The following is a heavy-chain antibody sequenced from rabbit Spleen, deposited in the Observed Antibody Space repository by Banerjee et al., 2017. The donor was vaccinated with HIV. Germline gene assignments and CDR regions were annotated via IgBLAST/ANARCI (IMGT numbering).Heavy chain of an antibody. V-gene: IGHV1S45*01. CDR2: IYTGNGKT. CDR1: GFSFSSSYD. Sequence: QEQLVESGGGLVKPGASLTLTCTASGFSFSSSYDMCWVRQAPGKGLEWIGCIYTGNGKTYYASWAKGRFTISKSSSTTVTLQMTSRTAADTATYFCARDAGSYDYIDVYFNLWGPVSLVSVS. J-gene: IGHJ4*01. D-gene: IGHD8-1*01. CDR3: ARDAGSYDYIDVYFNL.